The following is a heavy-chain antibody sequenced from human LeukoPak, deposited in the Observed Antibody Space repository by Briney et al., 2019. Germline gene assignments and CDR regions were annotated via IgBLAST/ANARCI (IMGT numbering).Heavy chain of an antibody. CDR2: ISYDGSNK. D-gene: IGHD1-26*01. CDR3: AKGTYLSLDY. V-gene: IGHV3-30*18. J-gene: IGHJ4*02. CDR1: GFTFSNYG. Sequence: GRSLRLSCEASGFTFSNYGMHWVRQAPGRGLEWVALISYDGSNKYYADSVKGRFTISRDNSKNTLYLQMNSLRAEDTAVYYCAKGTYLSLDYWGQGTLVTVSS.